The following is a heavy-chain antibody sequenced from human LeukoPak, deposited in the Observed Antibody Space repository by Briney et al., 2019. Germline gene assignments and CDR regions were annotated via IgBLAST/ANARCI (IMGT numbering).Heavy chain of an antibody. V-gene: IGHV4-34*01. CDR3: AGLSHIYFDY. J-gene: IGHJ4*02. CDR2: INHSGST. CDR1: GGSFSGYY. D-gene: IGHD2-21*01. Sequence: SDTLSLTCAVYGGSFSGYYWSWIRQPPGKGLEGIGEINHSGSTNYNPSLKSRVTISVDTSKNQFSLKLSSVTAADTAVYYGAGLSHIYFDYWGQGTLVTVSS.